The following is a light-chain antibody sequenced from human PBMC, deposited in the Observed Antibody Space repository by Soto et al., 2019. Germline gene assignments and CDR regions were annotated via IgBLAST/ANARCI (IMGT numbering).Light chain of an antibody. J-gene: IGKJ5*01. Sequence: EIVLTQSPATVSLSPGERGTLSCRAIESVTKYLAWYQQKPGQAPRLLIYDASSRATGIPDRFSGSGSGTDFTLTISRLEHEDFAAYYCQQYGSSHPITFGQGTRLEIK. V-gene: IGKV3-20*01. CDR1: ESVTKY. CDR2: DAS. CDR3: QQYGSSHPIT.